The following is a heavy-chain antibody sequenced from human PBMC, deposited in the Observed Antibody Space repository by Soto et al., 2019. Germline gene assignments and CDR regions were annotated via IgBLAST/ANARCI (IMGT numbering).Heavy chain of an antibody. CDR2: INYSGST. J-gene: IGHJ5*02. D-gene: IGHD2-15*01. CDR1: GWSFSGYY. Sequence: SETLSLTCAVYGWSFSGYYWCWIRQPPGKGLEWIGDINYSGSTNYNPSLKSRVTISVDTSKNQFSLKLSSVTAADTAVYYCARDIGDCSGGSCSSWFDPWGQGTLVTVSS. V-gene: IGHV4-34*01. CDR3: ARDIGDCSGGSCSSWFDP.